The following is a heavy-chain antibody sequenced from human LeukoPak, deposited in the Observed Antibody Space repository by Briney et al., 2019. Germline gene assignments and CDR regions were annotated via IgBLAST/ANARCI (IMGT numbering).Heavy chain of an antibody. D-gene: IGHD5-18*01. CDR2: IIPILGIA. CDR1: GCTFTSYA. V-gene: IGHV1-69*04. Sequence: ASVKVSCKASGCTFTSYAISWVRQAPGQGLEWMGRIIPILGIANYAQKFQGRVTITADKSTSTAYMELSSLRSEDTAVYYCAKDLGGSGSRQVDSYGYNYWGQGTLVTVSS. CDR3: AKDLGGSGSRQVDSYGYNY. J-gene: IGHJ4*02.